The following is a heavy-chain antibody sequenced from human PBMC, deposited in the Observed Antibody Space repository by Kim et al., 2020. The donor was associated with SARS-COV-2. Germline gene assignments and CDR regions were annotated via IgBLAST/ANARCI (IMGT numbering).Heavy chain of an antibody. V-gene: IGHV1-69*13. J-gene: IGHJ3*02. CDR2: IIPIFGTA. CDR1: GGTFSSYA. Sequence: SVKVSCKASGGTFSSYAISWVRQAPGQGLEWMGGIIPIFGTANYAQKFQGRVTITADESTSTAYMELSSLRSEDTAVYYCARDLALVEQIRYFDWLPHDAFDIWGQGTMVTVSS. D-gene: IGHD3-9*01. CDR3: ARDLALVEQIRYFDWLPHDAFDI.